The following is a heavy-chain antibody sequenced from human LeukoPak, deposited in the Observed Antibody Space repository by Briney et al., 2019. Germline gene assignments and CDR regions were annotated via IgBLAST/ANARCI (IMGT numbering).Heavy chain of an antibody. CDR1: GYTFTGYY. J-gene: IGHJ4*02. CDR3: ARDGVVRGVIIY. V-gene: IGHV1-2*02. Sequence: ASVTVSCKTSGYTFTGYYMHWVRQAPGQGLEWMGWIDPNSGGTNYAQKFQGRVTMTRDTSISTAHMELSRPTSDDTAVYYCARDGVVRGVIIYWGQGTLVTVSS. D-gene: IGHD3-10*01. CDR2: IDPNSGGT.